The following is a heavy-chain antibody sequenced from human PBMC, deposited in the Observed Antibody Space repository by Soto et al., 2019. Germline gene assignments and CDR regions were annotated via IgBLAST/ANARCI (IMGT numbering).Heavy chain of an antibody. Sequence: LRLSCAASGFTFSSYAMHWVRQAPGKGLEWVAVISYDGSNKYYADSVKGRFTISRDNSKNTLYLQMNSLRAEDTAVYYCARGSGRAADAFDIWGQGTMVTVSS. V-gene: IGHV3-30-3*01. CDR2: ISYDGSNK. J-gene: IGHJ3*02. CDR3: ARGSGRAADAFDI. CDR1: GFTFSSYA. D-gene: IGHD2-15*01.